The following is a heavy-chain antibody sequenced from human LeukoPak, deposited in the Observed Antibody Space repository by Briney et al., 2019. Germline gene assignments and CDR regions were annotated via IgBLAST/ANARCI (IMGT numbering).Heavy chain of an antibody. CDR2: ISGSGGST. CDR1: GFTLSSYA. J-gene: IGHJ4*02. V-gene: IGHV3-23*01. D-gene: IGHD3-22*01. CDR3: AKDQRAMIVVVMFDY. Sequence: PGGSLRLSCAASGFTLSSYAMSWVRQAPGKGLEWVSAISGSGGSTYYADSVKGRFTISRDNSKNTLYLQMNSLRAEDTAVYYCAKDQRAMIVVVMFDYWGQGTLVTVSS.